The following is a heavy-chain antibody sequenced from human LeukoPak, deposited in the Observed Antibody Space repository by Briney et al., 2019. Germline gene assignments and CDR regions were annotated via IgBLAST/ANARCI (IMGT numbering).Heavy chain of an antibody. CDR3: AKDWQLWLPIDY. CDR2: ISGSGGST. J-gene: IGHJ4*02. D-gene: IGHD5-18*01. CDR1: GFTFSNYA. Sequence: QTGGSLRLSCAASGFTFSNYAVSWVRQAPGKGLEWVSAISGSGGSTYYADSVKGRFTISRDNSKNTLYLQMNSLRAEDTAVYYCAKDWQLWLPIDYWGQGTLVTVSS. V-gene: IGHV3-23*01.